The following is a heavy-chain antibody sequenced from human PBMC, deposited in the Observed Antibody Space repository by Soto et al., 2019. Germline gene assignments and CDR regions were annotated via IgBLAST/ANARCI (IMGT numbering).Heavy chain of an antibody. CDR3: ARDKVKGYYDSSGQFDY. CDR1: GGTFSSYA. CDR2: IIPIFGTA. Sequence: QVQLVQSGAEVKKPGSSVKVSCKASGGTFSSYAISWVRQAPGQGLEWMGGIIPIFGTANYAQKFQGRVTITADESTSTAYMELSSLRSEDTAVYYCARDKVKGYYDSSGQFDYWGQGTLVTVSS. V-gene: IGHV1-69*12. D-gene: IGHD3-22*01. J-gene: IGHJ4*02.